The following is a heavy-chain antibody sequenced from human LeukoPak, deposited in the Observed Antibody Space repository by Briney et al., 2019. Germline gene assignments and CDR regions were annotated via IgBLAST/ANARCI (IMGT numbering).Heavy chain of an antibody. CDR3: ARDDVWGSYRYTRRINWFDP. CDR1: GFTFSDYY. CDR2: ISSSGSTI. J-gene: IGHJ5*02. D-gene: IGHD3-16*02. V-gene: IGHV3-11*01. Sequence: GGSLRLSCAASGFTFSDYYMSWIRQAPGKGLEWVSYISSSGSTIYYADSVKGRFTISRDNAKNSLYLQMNSLRAEDTAVYYCARDDVWGSYRYTRRINWFDPWGQGTLVTVSP.